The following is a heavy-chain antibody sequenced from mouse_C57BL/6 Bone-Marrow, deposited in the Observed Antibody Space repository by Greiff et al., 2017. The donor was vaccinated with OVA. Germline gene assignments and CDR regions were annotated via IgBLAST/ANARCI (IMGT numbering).Heavy chain of an antibody. J-gene: IGHJ2*01. D-gene: IGHD2-4*01. V-gene: IGHV1-55*01. CDR1: GYTFTSYW. CDR3: ARDDYDPFDY. Sequence: PGASVKMSCKASGYTFTSYWITWVKQRPGQGLAWIGDIYPGSGSTNYNEKFKSKATLTVDTSSSTAYMQLSSLTSEDSAVYYCARDDYDPFDYWGQGTTLTVSS. CDR2: IYPGSGST.